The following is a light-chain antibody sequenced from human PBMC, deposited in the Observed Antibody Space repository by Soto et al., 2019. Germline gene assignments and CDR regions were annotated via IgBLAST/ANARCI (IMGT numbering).Light chain of an antibody. Sequence: QSVLTQSASVSGSPGQSITISCTGTSSDVGGYNYVSWYQQHPGKAPKLMIYDVSNRPSGVSNRFSGSKSGNTASLTISGLQAEDEADYYCSSYTSSSTQVFGGGTKVTVL. CDR1: SSDVGGYNY. J-gene: IGLJ2*01. V-gene: IGLV2-14*01. CDR3: SSYTSSSTQV. CDR2: DVS.